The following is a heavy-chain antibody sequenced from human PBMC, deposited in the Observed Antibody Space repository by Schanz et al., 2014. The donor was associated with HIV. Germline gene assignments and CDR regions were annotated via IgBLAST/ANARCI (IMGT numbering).Heavy chain of an antibody. CDR3: ARGPKWEGLMDV. D-gene: IGHD1-26*01. Sequence: QVQLVQSGAELKKPGASVKVSCKASGYTFTDYYIHWVRQAPGQGLEWMGWMNPSTGNSGYAQMFQVRVTMTRDTSIRTAYLEVDSLKSEDTAVYYCARGPKWEGLMDVWGQGTTGIVSS. CDR1: GYTFTDYY. CDR2: MNPSTGNS. J-gene: IGHJ6*02. V-gene: IGHV1-8*02.